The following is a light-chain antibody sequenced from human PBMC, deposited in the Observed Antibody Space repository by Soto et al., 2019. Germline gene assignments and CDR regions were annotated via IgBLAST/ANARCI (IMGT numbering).Light chain of an antibody. CDR1: QSISSW. CDR2: DAS. Sequence: DIQMTQSPSTLSGSVGDSVTITCRASQSISSWLAWYQQKPGKAPKLLIYDASSLESGVPSRFSGSGSGTEFTLTISSLQPDDFATYYCQQYNSYPWTFGQGTKVDI. CDR3: QQYNSYPWT. J-gene: IGKJ1*01. V-gene: IGKV1-5*01.